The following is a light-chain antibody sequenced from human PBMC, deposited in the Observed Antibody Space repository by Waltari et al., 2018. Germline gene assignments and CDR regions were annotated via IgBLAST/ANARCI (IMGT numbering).Light chain of an antibody. CDR2: RDD. J-gene: IGLJ2*01. V-gene: IGLV3-9*01. CDR3: HWWDNSVEI. CDR1: NIGRKN. Sequence: TQPLSVSVALGQTARITCGGSNIGRKNVNGYRQRPGPAPAMVILRDDKRPSGVPDRVSGVNSGNTATLTISGAQAGDEGAYYCHWWDNSVEIFGGGTMLTVL.